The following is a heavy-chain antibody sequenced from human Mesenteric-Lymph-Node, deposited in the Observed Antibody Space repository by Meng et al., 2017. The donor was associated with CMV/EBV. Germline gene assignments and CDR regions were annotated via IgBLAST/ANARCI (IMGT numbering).Heavy chain of an antibody. J-gene: IGHJ5*02. V-gene: IGHV4-34*01. CDR1: GGSLSGYY. Sequence: SQTLSLTCAVYGGSLSGYYWSWIRQPPGKGLEWIGAINHSGSTKDNPSLKSRVTISLDTSKSQFSLKMNSVTAADTAVYYCARHGYSSSWRSNNNWLDHWGQGTLVTVSS. CDR3: ARHGYSSSWRSNNNWLDH. CDR2: INHSGST. D-gene: IGHD6-13*01.